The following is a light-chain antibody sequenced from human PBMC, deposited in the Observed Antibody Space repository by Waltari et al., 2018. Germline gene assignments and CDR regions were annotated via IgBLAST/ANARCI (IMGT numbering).Light chain of an antibody. Sequence: DIQMTQSPSTLSASVGDRVTITCRASQSSSVWLAWYQQKPGKAPKRLIYKTSNLQSGVPSRFSGSGSGTEFTLTISSLQPDDFATYYCQQYNLYPLTFGGGTKVEIK. CDR3: QQYNLYPLT. J-gene: IGKJ4*01. CDR2: KTS. V-gene: IGKV1-5*03. CDR1: QSSSVW.